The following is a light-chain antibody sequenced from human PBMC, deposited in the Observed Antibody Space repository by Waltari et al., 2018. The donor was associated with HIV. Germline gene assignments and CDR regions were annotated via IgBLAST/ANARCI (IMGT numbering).Light chain of an antibody. CDR2: GNS. J-gene: IGLJ2*01. V-gene: IGLV1-40*01. CDR3: QSYDSSRYVV. Sequence: QSVLTQPPSVSGAPGQRVTISCPGSSSNIGAGSDVHWYQQLPGPAPKLLIYGNSNRPSGVPDRFSGSKSGTSASLAITGLQAEDEADYYCQSYDSSRYVVFGGGTKLTVL. CDR1: SSNIGAGSD.